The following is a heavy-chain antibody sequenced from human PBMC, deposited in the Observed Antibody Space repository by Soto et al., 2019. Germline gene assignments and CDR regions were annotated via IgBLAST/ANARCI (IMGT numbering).Heavy chain of an antibody. CDR1: GGSISSYY. Sequence: PSETLSLTCTVSGGSISSYYWSWILQPPGKGLEWIGYIYYSGSTNYNPSLKSRVTISVDTSKNQFSLKLSSVTAADTAVYYCARAAEMATVDAFDIWGQGTMVTVSS. J-gene: IGHJ3*02. V-gene: IGHV4-59*01. CDR2: IYYSGST. D-gene: IGHD4-4*01. CDR3: ARAAEMATVDAFDI.